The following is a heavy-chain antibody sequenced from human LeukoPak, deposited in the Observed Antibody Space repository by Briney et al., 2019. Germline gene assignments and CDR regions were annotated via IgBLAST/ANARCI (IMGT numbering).Heavy chain of an antibody. V-gene: IGHV3-49*03. D-gene: IGHD6-19*01. CDR1: SSGGYY. J-gene: IGHJ4*02. CDR2: IRSKAYGGTT. CDR3: TASSGWYYFDY. Sequence: SSGGYYWSWIRQAPGKGLEWVGFIRSKAYGGTTEYAASVKGRFTISRDDSKSIAYMQMNSLKTEDTAVYYCTASSGWYYFDYWGQGTLVTVSS.